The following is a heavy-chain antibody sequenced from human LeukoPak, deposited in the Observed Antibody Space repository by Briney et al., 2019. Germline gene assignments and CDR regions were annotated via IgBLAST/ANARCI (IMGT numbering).Heavy chain of an antibody. CDR1: GYTFTDYY. CDR3: ARPSSTDYV. J-gene: IGHJ4*02. D-gene: IGHD2-2*01. V-gene: IGHV1-2*02. CDR2: LNPKSGDT. Sequence: GASVKVSCKASGYTFTDYYYIHWVRQAPGQGLEWMGWLNPKSGDTNYAQKLQGRVTVTRDTSISTAYMELSRLRSDDTAVYYCARPSSTDYVWGQGTQVTVSS.